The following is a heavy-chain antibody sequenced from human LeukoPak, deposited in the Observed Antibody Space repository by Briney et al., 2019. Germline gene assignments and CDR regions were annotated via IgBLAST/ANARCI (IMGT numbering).Heavy chain of an antibody. J-gene: IGHJ4*02. CDR2: VRQDGSET. Sequence: GGSLKLSCAASGFTFRNFWMSWVRQAPGKGLEWLANVRQDGSETYHLDSVKGRFTISRDNAKNSLYLEMNSLRGEDTAVYYCTTPDESSGTNWGQGTLVTVSS. D-gene: IGHD3-22*01. CDR1: GFTFRNFW. CDR3: TTPDESSGTN. V-gene: IGHV3-7*01.